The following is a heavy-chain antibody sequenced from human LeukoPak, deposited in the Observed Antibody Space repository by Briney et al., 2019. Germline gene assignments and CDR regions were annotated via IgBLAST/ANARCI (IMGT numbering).Heavy chain of an antibody. CDR1: GGSISSYY. CDR3: ARQTTVVTNFDY. D-gene: IGHD4-23*01. V-gene: IGHV4-59*01. J-gene: IGHJ4*02. Sequence: PSETLSLTCTVSGGSISSYYWSWIRQPPGKGLEWIGYINYSGSTNYIPSLKSRVTISVDTSKNQFSLKLSSVTAADTAVYYCARQTTVVTNFDYWGQGTLVTVSS. CDR2: INYSGST.